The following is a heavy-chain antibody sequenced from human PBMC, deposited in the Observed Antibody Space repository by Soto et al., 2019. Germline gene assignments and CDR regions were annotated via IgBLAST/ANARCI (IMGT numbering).Heavy chain of an antibody. D-gene: IGHD4-4*01. Sequence: ASVKVSCKASGYTFTSYAIHWVRQAPGQRLEWMGWINAGYGNTKYSQKFQGRVTFTRDTSASTAYMELTSLRSEDTAVYYCARLKGFDYRGDYWFDPWGQGTLVTVSS. CDR2: INAGYGNT. CDR1: GYTFTSYA. CDR3: ARLKGFDYRGDYWFDP. V-gene: IGHV1-3*01. J-gene: IGHJ5*02.